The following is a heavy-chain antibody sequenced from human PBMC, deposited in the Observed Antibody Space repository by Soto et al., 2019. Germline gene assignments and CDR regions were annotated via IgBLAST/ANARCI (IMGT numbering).Heavy chain of an antibody. CDR3: AKDLEQELLSDYAFDI. CDR1: GFTFSSYA. J-gene: IGHJ3*02. CDR2: ITGSGGST. Sequence: GGSLRLSCAASGFTFSSYAMSWVRQAPGKGLEWVSAITGSGGSTYYADSVKGRFTISRDNSKNTLYLQMNSLRAEDTAIYYRAKDLEQELLSDYAFDIWGQGTMVTVSS. V-gene: IGHV3-23*01. D-gene: IGHD1-26*01.